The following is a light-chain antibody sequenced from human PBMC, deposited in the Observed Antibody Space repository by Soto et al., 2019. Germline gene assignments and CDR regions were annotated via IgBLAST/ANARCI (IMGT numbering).Light chain of an antibody. CDR2: EVT. CDR1: SSDVGSYNL. Sequence: QSALTQPASVSGSPGQSITISCTGTSSDVGSYNLVSWYQQHPGKVPKLMIYEVTKRPSGVSNRFSGYKSGNTASLTISGLQAEDEADYYCCAYAGSSTFVIFGGGTKLTV. V-gene: IGLV2-23*02. CDR3: CAYAGSSTFVI. J-gene: IGLJ2*01.